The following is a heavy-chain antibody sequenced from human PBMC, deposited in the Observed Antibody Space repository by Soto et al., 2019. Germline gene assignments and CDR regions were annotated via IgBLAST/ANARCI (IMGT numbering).Heavy chain of an antibody. CDR3: AKEGGSYYVSYFDY. D-gene: IGHD1-26*01. J-gene: IGHJ4*02. CDR1: GFTFSNYG. Sequence: GGSLRLSCAASGFTFSNYGMHWVRQAPGKGLEWVAVISYDGSNEYYTDSVKGRFTISRDNSKNTLYLQMNSLRVGDTAVYYCAKEGGSYYVSYFDYWGQGTLVTVSS. V-gene: IGHV3-30*18. CDR2: ISYDGSNE.